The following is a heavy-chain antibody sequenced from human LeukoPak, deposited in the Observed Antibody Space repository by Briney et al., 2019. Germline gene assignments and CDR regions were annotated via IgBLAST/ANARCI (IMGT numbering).Heavy chain of an antibody. Sequence: GGSLRLSCAASGFTFSSYSMNWVRQAPGKGLEWVSYISSSSSTIYYADSVKGRFTISRDNAKDSLYLQMNSLRAEDTAVYYCARGSGDYDFWSGYYFCFDYWGQGTLVTVSS. D-gene: IGHD3-3*01. V-gene: IGHV3-48*01. CDR1: GFTFSSYS. CDR2: ISSSSSTI. CDR3: ARGSGDYDFWSGYYFCFDY. J-gene: IGHJ4*02.